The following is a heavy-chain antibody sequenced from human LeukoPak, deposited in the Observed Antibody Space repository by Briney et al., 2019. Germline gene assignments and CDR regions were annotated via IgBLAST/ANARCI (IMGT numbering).Heavy chain of an antibody. CDR1: GGSFSGYY. D-gene: IGHD5-18*01. CDR2: INHSGST. J-gene: IGHJ6*03. Sequence: SETLSLTCAVYGGSFSGYYWSWIRQPPGKGLEWIGEINHSGSTNHNPSLKSRVTISVDTSKNQFSLKLSSVTAADTAVYYCARGRGYSYYYYYYYMDVWGKGTTVTVSS. CDR3: ARGRGYSYYYYYYYMDV. V-gene: IGHV4-34*01.